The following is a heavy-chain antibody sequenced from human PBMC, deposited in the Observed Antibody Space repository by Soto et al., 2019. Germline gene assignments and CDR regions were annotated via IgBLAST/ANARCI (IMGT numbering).Heavy chain of an antibody. D-gene: IGHD6-6*01. CDR3: ARGGGRDSSSIYYYNGMDV. V-gene: IGHV4-4*07. CDR1: GGSISNHY. J-gene: IGHJ6*02. Sequence: SETLSLTCTISGGSISNHYWSWIRQPAGKGLEWIGRFSTTWSTTYNPSLKSRVTMSIDTSKNQFSLKLSSVTAADTAVYYRARGGGRDSSSIYYYNGMDVWGQGTTVTVSS. CDR2: FSTTWST.